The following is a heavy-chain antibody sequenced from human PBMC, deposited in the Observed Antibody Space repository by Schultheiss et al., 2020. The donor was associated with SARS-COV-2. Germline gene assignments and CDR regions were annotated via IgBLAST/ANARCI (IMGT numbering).Heavy chain of an antibody. J-gene: IGHJ6*02. CDR2: IYYSGST. CDR3: AREQWGYALDV. CDR1: GGSFSGYY. Sequence: SETLSLTCAVYGGSFSGYYWSWIRQHPGKGLEWIGCIYYSGSTNYNPSLESRVTISVDTSKNHFSLKLSSVTAADTAVYYCAREQWGYALDVLGQGTTVTVSS. D-gene: IGHD1-26*01. V-gene: IGHV4-59*01.